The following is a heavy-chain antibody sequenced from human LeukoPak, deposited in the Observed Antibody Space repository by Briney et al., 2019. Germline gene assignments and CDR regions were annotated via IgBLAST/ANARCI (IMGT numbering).Heavy chain of an antibody. D-gene: IGHD3-10*01. V-gene: IGHV1-46*01. J-gene: IGHJ3*02. CDR3: ARDFLWFGELYPPRNDAFDI. CDR2: INPSGGST. CDR1: GYTFTSYY. Sequence: ASVKVSCKASGYTFTSYYMHWVRQAPGQGLEWMGIINPSGGSTSYAQKFQGRVTMTRDMSTSTVYMELSSLRSEDTAVYYCARDFLWFGELYPPRNDAFDIWGQGTMVTVSS.